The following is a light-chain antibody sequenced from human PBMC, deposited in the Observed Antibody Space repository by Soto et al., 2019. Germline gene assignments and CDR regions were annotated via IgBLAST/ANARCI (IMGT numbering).Light chain of an antibody. Sequence: QSALTQPASVSGSPGQSITISCTGTSSDVGGYNYVSWYQQLPGKAPKLMIYEVSNRPSGVSNRFSGSKSGNTASLTISGLQAEDEADYYCSSYTSSSRWVFGGGTKLTVL. CDR1: SSDVGGYNY. CDR2: EVS. V-gene: IGLV2-14*01. J-gene: IGLJ3*02. CDR3: SSYTSSSRWV.